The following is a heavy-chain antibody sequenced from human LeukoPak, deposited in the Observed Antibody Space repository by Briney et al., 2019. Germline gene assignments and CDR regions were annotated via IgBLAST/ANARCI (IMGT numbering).Heavy chain of an antibody. Sequence: SETLSLTCTVSGGSISSYYWSWIRQPPGKGLEWIGYIYYSGSTNYNPSLKSRVTISVDTSKNQFSLKLSSVTAADTAVYYCARVTASPQYSSSWYFDYWGQGTLVTVSS. D-gene: IGHD6-13*01. J-gene: IGHJ4*02. CDR3: ARVTASPQYSSSWYFDY. V-gene: IGHV4-59*01. CDR2: IYYSGST. CDR1: GGSISSYY.